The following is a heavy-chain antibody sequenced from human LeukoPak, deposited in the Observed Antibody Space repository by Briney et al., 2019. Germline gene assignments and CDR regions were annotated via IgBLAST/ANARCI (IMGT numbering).Heavy chain of an antibody. V-gene: IGHV3-30*02. CDR3: AKDYKRFPGAFDI. J-gene: IGHJ3*02. Sequence: PGGSLRLSCAASGFTFSSYGMHWVRQAPGKGLEWVAFIRYDGSNKYYADSVKGRFTISRDNSKNTLYLQMNSLRAEDTAVYYCAKDYKRFPGAFDIWGQGTMVTVSS. D-gene: IGHD3-10*01. CDR2: IRYDGSNK. CDR1: GFTFSSYG.